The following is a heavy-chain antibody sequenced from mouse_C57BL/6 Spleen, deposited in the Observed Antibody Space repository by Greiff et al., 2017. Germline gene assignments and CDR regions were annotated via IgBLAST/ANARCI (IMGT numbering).Heavy chain of an antibody. J-gene: IGHJ4*01. CDR3: ARGRDYFYAMDY. Sequence: QVQLQQPGAELVKPGASVKMSCKASGYTFTSYWITWVKQRPGQGLEWIGDIYPGSGSTNYNEKFKSKATLTVDTSSSTAYMQLSSLTAEDSAVYYCARGRDYFYAMDYWGQGTSVTVSS. CDR1: GYTFTSYW. V-gene: IGHV1-55*01. CDR2: IYPGSGST. D-gene: IGHD1-1*01.